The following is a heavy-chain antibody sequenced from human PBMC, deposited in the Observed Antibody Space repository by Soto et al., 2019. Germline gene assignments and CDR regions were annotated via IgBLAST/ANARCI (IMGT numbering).Heavy chain of an antibody. CDR1: GGSISSGDYY. Sequence: SETLSLTCTVSGGSISSGDYYWSWIRQPPGKGLEWIGYIYYSGSTYYNPSLKSRVTISVDTSKNQFSLKLSSVTAADTAVYYCARVARTVGTYYYGSGSPTPDYWGQRTLVTVST. V-gene: IGHV4-30-4*01. D-gene: IGHD3-10*01. CDR3: ARVARTVGTYYYGSGSPTPDY. CDR2: IYYSGST. J-gene: IGHJ4*02.